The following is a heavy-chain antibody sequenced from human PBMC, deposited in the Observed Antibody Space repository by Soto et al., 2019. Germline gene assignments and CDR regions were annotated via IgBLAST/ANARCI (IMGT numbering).Heavy chain of an antibody. Sequence: EVQLVESGGGLVQPGGSLRLSCAASGFLFNTYWMFWVRQAPRKGLLWVSRIKSDGSSTNYADSVKGRFTISRDNAKNTLYLQMTSRRGEDTAVYYCAIGGGDFLYLDFWGQGILGTVSS. J-gene: IGHJ4*02. CDR1: GFLFNTYW. V-gene: IGHV3-74*01. CDR2: IKSDGSST. D-gene: IGHD2-21*01. CDR3: AIGGGDFLYLDF.